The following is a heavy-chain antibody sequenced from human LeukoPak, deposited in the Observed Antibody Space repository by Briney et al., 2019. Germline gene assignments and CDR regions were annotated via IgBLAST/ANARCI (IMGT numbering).Heavy chain of an antibody. Sequence: SETLSLTCTVSGGSISSYYWNWIRQPPGKGLEWIGYIYYSGSTNYNPSLKSRVTISVDTSKNQFSLKLSSVTAADTAVYYCARHDWDSSSWYSNDAFDIWGQGTMVTVSS. J-gene: IGHJ3*02. V-gene: IGHV4-59*08. CDR3: ARHDWDSSSWYSNDAFDI. D-gene: IGHD6-13*01. CDR2: IYYSGST. CDR1: GGSISSYY.